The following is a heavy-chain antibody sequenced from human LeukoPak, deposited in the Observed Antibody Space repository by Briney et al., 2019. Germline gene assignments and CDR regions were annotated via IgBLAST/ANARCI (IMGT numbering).Heavy chain of an antibody. CDR1: GFTFSSFW. V-gene: IGHV3-7*03. CDR3: TGYCSGGSCFTAGY. D-gene: IGHD2-15*01. CDR2: IKQDGSVK. J-gene: IGHJ4*02. Sequence: GGSLRLSCAASGFTFSSFWMTWVRQAPGKGLEWVANIKQDGSVKYYVDSVKGRFTISRDNAKNSLYLQMNSLRAEDTAVYYCTGYCSGGSCFTAGYWGQGTLVTVSS.